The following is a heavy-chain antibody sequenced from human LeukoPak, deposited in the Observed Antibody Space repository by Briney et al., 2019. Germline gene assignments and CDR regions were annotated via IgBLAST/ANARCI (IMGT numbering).Heavy chain of an antibody. D-gene: IGHD6-19*01. CDR2: IWYDGSNK. CDR1: GFTFSSYG. Sequence: GGSLRLSCAASGFTFSSYGMHWVRQAPGKGLEWVAVIWYDGSNKYYADSVKGRFTISRDNSKNTLYLQMNSLRAEDTAVYYCATTVAGTRWALGYWGQGTLVTVSS. CDR3: ATTVAGTRWALGY. V-gene: IGHV3-33*08. J-gene: IGHJ4*02.